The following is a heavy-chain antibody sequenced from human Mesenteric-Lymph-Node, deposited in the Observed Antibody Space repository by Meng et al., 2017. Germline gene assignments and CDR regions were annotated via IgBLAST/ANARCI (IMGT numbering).Heavy chain of an antibody. V-gene: IGHV3-33*01. D-gene: IGHD1-26*01. CDR3: ARDPIRRGAAFRFDY. CDR2: IWYDGSNK. Sequence: GESLKISCAASGFTFSSYGMHWVRQAPGKGLEWVAVIWYDGSNKYYADSVKGRFTISRDNSKNTLYLQMNSLRAEDTAVYYCARDPIRRGAAFRFDYWGQGTLVTVSS. J-gene: IGHJ4*02. CDR1: GFTFSSYG.